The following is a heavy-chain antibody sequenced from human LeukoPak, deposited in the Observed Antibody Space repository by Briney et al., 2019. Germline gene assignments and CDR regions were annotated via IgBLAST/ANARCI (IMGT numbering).Heavy chain of an antibody. D-gene: IGHD3-16*01. CDR3: ARERVRDWIMITFGGVFDY. CDR2: IWYDGSNK. Sequence: PGGSLRLSCAASGFTFSSYAMEWVRQAPGKGLEWVAVIWYDGSNKYYADSVKGRFTISRDNSKNTLYLQMNSLRAEDTAVYYCARERVRDWIMITFGGVFDYWGQGTLVTVSS. J-gene: IGHJ4*02. CDR1: GFTFSSYA. V-gene: IGHV3-33*08.